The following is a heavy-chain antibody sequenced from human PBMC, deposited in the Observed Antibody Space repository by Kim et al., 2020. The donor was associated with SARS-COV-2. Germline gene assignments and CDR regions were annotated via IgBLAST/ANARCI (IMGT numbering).Heavy chain of an antibody. CDR3: ARHRTSYGDYYVYYYYGMDV. Sequence: GESLKISCKGSGYSFTSYWIGWVRQMPGKGLEWMGIIYPGDSDTRYSPSFQGQVTISADKSISTAYLQWSSLKASDTAMYYCARHRTSYGDYYVYYYYGMDVWGQGTTVTVSS. D-gene: IGHD4-17*01. CDR1: GYSFTSYW. CDR2: IYPGDSDT. J-gene: IGHJ6*02. V-gene: IGHV5-51*01.